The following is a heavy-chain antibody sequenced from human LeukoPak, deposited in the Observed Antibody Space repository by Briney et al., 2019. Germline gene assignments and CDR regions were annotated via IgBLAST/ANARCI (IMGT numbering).Heavy chain of an antibody. CDR3: ARSLSTAGIDF. CDR1: GYSISSGRY. Sequence: SETLSLTCAVSGYSISSGRYWGWIRQPPGKGLEWIGSVYHSGTTYYNPSLKSRLTISVDTSNNQFSLDLRSVTAADTAVYYCARSLSTAGIDFWGQGTLVTVSS. D-gene: IGHD2-2*01. CDR2: VYHSGTT. J-gene: IGHJ4*02. V-gene: IGHV4-38-2*01.